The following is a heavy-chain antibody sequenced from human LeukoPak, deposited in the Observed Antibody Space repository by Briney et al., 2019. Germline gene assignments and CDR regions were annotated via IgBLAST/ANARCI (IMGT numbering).Heavy chain of an antibody. Sequence: QPGGSLRLSCAASGFTVSSNYMSWVRQAPGKGLEWVSVIYSGGSTYYADPVKGRFTISRDNSKNTLYLQMNSLTAEDTALYYCARGHRSSTSWSYFDYWGQGTLVTVSS. CDR3: ARGHRSSTSWSYFDY. CDR2: IYSGGST. D-gene: IGHD2-2*01. V-gene: IGHV3-66*02. CDR1: GFTVSSNY. J-gene: IGHJ4*02.